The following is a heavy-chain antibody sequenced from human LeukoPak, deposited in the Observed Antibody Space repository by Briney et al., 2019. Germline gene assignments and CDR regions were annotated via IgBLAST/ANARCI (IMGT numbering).Heavy chain of an antibody. CDR1: GGSVSTYS. J-gene: IGHJ4*02. CDR2: IYYSGST. D-gene: IGHD6-19*01. V-gene: IGHV4-59*08. Sequence: SETLSLTCTVSGGSVSTYSWSWIRQPPGKGLEWIGNIYYSGSTNYNPSLKSRVTISLDTSKNKFSLQLSSVTAADTAVYYCASAAGWLRFDFWGQGTLVTVSS. CDR3: ASAAGWLRFDF.